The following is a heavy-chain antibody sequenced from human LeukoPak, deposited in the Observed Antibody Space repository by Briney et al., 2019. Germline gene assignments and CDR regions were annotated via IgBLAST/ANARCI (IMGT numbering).Heavy chain of an antibody. CDR3: ARPVAGTNGFDY. CDR2: ISSSSSYI. Sequence: GGSLRLSCAASGFTFSDYSMNWVRQAPGKGLEWVSSISSSSSYIYYADSVKGRFTISRDNAKNSLYLQMNSLRAEDTAVYYCARPVAGTNGFDYWGQGTLVTVSS. CDR1: GFTFSDYS. D-gene: IGHD6-19*01. J-gene: IGHJ4*02. V-gene: IGHV3-21*01.